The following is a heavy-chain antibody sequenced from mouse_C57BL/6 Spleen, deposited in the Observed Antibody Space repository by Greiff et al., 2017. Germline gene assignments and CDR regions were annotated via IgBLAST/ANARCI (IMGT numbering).Heavy chain of an antibody. Sequence: QVQLKQSGPELVKPGASVKISCKASGYAFSSSWMNWVKQRPGKGLEWIGRIYPGDGDTNYNGKFQGKATLTADKASSTAYMQLSSLTSEDSAVYFCARKGLYSNYFDYWGQGTTLTVSS. V-gene: IGHV1-82*01. CDR3: ARKGLYSNYFDY. J-gene: IGHJ2*01. CDR1: GYAFSSSW. D-gene: IGHD2-5*01. CDR2: IYPGDGDT.